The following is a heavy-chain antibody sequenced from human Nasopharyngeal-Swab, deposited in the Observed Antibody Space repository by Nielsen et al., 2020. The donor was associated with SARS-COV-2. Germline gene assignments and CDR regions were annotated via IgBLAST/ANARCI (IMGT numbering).Heavy chain of an antibody. J-gene: IGHJ6*02. CDR3: ARGWGYYDILTGYSPDV. CDR1: GYTFTSYD. D-gene: IGHD3-9*01. V-gene: IGHV1-8*01. Sequence: ASVKVSCKASGYTFTSYDINWVRQAPGQGLEWMGWMNPNSGNTGYAQKFQGRVTMTRNTSLSTAYMELSSLRSEDTAVYYCARGWGYYDILTGYSPDVWGQGTTVTVSS. CDR2: MNPNSGNT.